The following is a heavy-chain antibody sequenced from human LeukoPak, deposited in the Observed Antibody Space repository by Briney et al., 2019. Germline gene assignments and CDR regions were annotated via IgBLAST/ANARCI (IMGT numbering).Heavy chain of an antibody. Sequence: GGSLRLACAASGFTFSSYGMHWVRQAPGKGLEWVAVISYDGSNKYYADSVKGRFTISRDNSKNTLYLQMNSLRAEDTAVYYCAKSRRGGYNYAMDVWGQGTTVTVSS. CDR2: ISYDGSNK. CDR3: AKSRRGGYNYAMDV. V-gene: IGHV3-30*18. J-gene: IGHJ6*02. CDR1: GFTFSSYG. D-gene: IGHD2-15*01.